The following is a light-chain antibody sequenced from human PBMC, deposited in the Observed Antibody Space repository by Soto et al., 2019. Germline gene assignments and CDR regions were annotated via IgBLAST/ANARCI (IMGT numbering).Light chain of an antibody. Sequence: EIVMTQSPATLSVSPGERATLSCRASQTVYNNLAWYQQKPGQPPRLLIYGASARATGIPARFSGSGSGTEFTLTISSLLSEDFAVYYCHQYSTWPLTFGGGTKVEIK. J-gene: IGKJ4*01. V-gene: IGKV3-15*01. CDR2: GAS. CDR3: HQYSTWPLT. CDR1: QTVYNN.